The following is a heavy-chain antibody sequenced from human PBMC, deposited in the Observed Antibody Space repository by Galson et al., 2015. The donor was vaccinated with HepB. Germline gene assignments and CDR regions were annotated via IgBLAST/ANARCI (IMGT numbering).Heavy chain of an antibody. CDR2: ISGSGGST. CDR3: AKARRISTMIVVAVFDY. Sequence: SLRLSCAASGFTFSSYAMSWVRQAPGKGLEWVSAISGSGGSTYYAASVKGRFTISRDNSKNTLYLQMNSLRAEDTAVYYCAKARRISTMIVVAVFDYWGQGTLVTVSS. V-gene: IGHV3-23*01. CDR1: GFTFSSYA. J-gene: IGHJ4*02. D-gene: IGHD3-22*01.